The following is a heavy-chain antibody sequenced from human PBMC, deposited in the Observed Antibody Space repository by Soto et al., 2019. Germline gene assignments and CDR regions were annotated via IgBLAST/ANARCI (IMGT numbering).Heavy chain of an antibody. CDR2: IYYSGST. CDR3: AREYDFWSGYYSQSAWFDP. Sequence: SETLSLTCTVSGGSVSSGSYYWSWIRQPPGKGLEWIGYIYYSGSTNYNPSLKSRVSISVDTSKNQFSLKLSSVTAADTAVYYCAREYDFWSGYYSQSAWFDPWGQGTLVTVS. V-gene: IGHV4-61*01. J-gene: IGHJ5*02. D-gene: IGHD3-3*01. CDR1: GGSVSSGSYY.